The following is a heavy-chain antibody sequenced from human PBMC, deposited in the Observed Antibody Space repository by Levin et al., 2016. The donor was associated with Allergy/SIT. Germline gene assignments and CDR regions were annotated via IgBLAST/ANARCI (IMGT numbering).Heavy chain of an antibody. J-gene: IGHJ5*02. CDR2: IYHSGST. D-gene: IGHD6-13*01. V-gene: IGHV4-4*02. CDR3: ARDYSPRVRIAAAGRGWFDP. Sequence: VRQMPGKGLEWIGEIYHSGSTNYNPSLKSRVTISVDKSKNQFSLKLSSVTAADTAVYYCARDYSPRVRIAAAGRGWFDPWGQGTLVTVSS.